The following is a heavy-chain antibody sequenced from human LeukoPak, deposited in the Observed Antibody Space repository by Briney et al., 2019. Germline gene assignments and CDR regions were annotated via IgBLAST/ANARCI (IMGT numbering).Heavy chain of an antibody. CDR1: GYTFTSCY. CDR2: INPSGGST. Sequence: ASVKVSCKASGYTFTSCYMHWVRQAPGQGLEWMGIINPSGGSTSYAQKFQGRVTMTRDMSTSTVYMELSSLRSEDTAVYYCARDSRAYYDSSDSNNWGQGTLVTVSS. J-gene: IGHJ4*02. V-gene: IGHV1-46*01. D-gene: IGHD3-22*01. CDR3: ARDSRAYYDSSDSNN.